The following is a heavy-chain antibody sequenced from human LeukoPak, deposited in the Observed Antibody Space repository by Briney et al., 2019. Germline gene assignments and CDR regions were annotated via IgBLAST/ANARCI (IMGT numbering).Heavy chain of an antibody. Sequence: GGSLRLSCAASGFTFSSYAMHWVRQAPGKGLEYVSAISSNGGSTYYANSVKGRFTISRDNAKNSLYLQMNSLRAEDTAVYYCASASPIGYYGSGSYYLDYWGQGTLVTVSS. CDR1: GFTFSSYA. V-gene: IGHV3-64*01. CDR3: ASASPIGYYGSGSYYLDY. D-gene: IGHD3-10*01. J-gene: IGHJ4*02. CDR2: ISSNGGST.